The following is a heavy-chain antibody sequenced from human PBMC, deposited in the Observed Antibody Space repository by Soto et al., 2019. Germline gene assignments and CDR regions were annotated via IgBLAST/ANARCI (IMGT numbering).Heavy chain of an antibody. V-gene: IGHV4-34*01. D-gene: IGHD6-13*01. CDR3: ARGSGYSSSWDRYNWRYYFDY. CDR2: INHSGST. Sequence: SETLSLTCAVYGGSFSGYYWSWIRQPPGKWLEWIGEINHSGSTNYNPSLKSRVTISVDTSKNQFSLKLSSVTAADTAVYYCARGSGYSSSWDRYNWRYYFDYWGQGXLVTVYS. J-gene: IGHJ4*02. CDR1: GGSFSGYY.